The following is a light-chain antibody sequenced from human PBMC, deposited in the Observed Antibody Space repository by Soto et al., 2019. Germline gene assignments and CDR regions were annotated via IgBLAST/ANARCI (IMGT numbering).Light chain of an antibody. CDR1: SSDVGAYNY. J-gene: IGLJ1*01. V-gene: IGLV2-14*01. CDR3: SSYTSSNTLYV. CDR2: EVN. Sequence: QSALTQPASVSGSRGQSITISCTGTSSDVGAYNYVSWYQQRPGKAPKLMIYEVNYRPSGVSHRFSGSKSGNTASLTISGLQAEDEADYYCSSYTSSNTLYVFGTGTKLTVL.